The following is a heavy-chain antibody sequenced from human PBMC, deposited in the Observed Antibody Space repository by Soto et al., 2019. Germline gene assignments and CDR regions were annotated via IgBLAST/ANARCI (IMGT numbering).Heavy chain of an antibody. CDR2: LYHSGST. CDR1: GDSISSYD. V-gene: IGHV4-59*01. CDR3: ARVTVYGDYGSFDY. J-gene: IGHJ4*02. Sequence: SETLSLTCTVSGDSISSYDWSWIRQPPGKGLEWIGYLYHSGSTYNPSLRSRITISADTSKNQFSLKLSSVTAADTAVYYCARVTVYGDYGSFDYWGQGTLVTVSS. D-gene: IGHD4-17*01.